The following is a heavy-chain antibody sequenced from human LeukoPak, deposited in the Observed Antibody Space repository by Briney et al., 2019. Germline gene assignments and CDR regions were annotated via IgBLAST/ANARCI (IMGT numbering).Heavy chain of an antibody. J-gene: IGHJ4*02. V-gene: IGHV3-9*01. CDR3: AKDRGSSHFDY. D-gene: IGHD6-6*01. CDR2: ISWNSGSI. CDR1: GFTFDDYA. Sequence: PGGSLRLSCAASGFTFDDYAMHWVRQAPGKGLEWVSGISWNSGSIGYADSVKGRFTISRDNSKNTLYLQMNSLRAEDTAVYYCAKDRGSSHFDYWGQGTLVTVSS.